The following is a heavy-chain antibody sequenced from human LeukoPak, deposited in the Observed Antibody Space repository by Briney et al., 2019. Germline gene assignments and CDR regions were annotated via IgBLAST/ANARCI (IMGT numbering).Heavy chain of an antibody. V-gene: IGHV4-31*03. D-gene: IGHD3-22*01. CDR1: GGSISSGGYY. CDR3: AGDSSGYYYFDY. CDR2: IYYSGST. J-gene: IGHJ4*02. Sequence: SETLSLTCTVSGGSISSGGYYCSWIRQHPEKGLEWIGYIYYSGSTYYNPSLKSRVTISVDTSKNQFSLKLSSVTAADTAVYYCAGDSSGYYYFDYWGQGTLVTVSS.